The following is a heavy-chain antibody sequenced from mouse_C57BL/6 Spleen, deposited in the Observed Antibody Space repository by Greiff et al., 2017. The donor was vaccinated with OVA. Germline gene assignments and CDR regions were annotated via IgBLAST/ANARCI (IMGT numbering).Heavy chain of an antibody. V-gene: IGHV1-69*01. D-gene: IGHD2-4*01. CDR3: ANYGGYFDV. J-gene: IGHJ1*03. CDR1: GYTFTSYW. CDR2: IDPSDSYT. Sequence: VQLQQSGAELVMPGASVKLSCKASGYTFTSYWMHWVKQRPGQGLEWIGEIDPSDSYTNYNQKFKGKSTLTVDKSSSTAYMQLSSLTSEDSAVYYCANYGGYFDVWGTGTTVTVSS.